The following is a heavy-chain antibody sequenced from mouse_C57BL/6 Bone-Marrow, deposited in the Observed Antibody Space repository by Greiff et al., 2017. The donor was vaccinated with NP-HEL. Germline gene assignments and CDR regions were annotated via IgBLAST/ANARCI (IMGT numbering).Heavy chain of an antibody. CDR3: ARDFNWDARYWYFDV. CDR1: GYTFTSYW. D-gene: IGHD4-1*01. Sequence: QVQLQQPGTELVKPGASVKLSCKASGYTFTSYWMHWVKQRPGQGLEWIGNINPSNGGTNYNEKFKSKATLTVDKSSSTAYMQLSSLTSEDSAVYYWARDFNWDARYWYFDVWGTGTTVTVSS. J-gene: IGHJ1*03. V-gene: IGHV1-53*01. CDR2: INPSNGGT.